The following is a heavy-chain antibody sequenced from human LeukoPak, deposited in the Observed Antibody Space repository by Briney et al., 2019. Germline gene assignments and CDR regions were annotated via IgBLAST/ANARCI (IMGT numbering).Heavy chain of an antibody. V-gene: IGHV4-4*09. D-gene: IGHD3-9*01. Sequence: SETLSLTCTVSGGSISSYYWNWIRQPPGKRLEWIGNIYTSGNTNYNPSLKSRVTIIVDTSKNQFSLKLNSETAADTAVYYCARQSREIESYNTLTGYRYKYYFDYWGQGTLVTVSS. CDR1: GGSISSYY. J-gene: IGHJ4*02. CDR2: IYTSGNT. CDR3: ARQSREIESYNTLTGYRYKYYFDY.